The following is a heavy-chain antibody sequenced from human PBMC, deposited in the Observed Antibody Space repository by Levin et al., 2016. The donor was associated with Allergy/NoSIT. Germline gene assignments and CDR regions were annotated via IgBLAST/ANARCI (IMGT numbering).Heavy chain of an antibody. CDR2: IHHSGNT. Sequence: SETLSLTCAVSGDSITTPNWWSWVRQTPGKGLEWIGEIHHSGNTRYNPSLESRVTMSVDTSKNQFSLQLRSVTAADTAVYYCGREDQVEQGLTRPRVGWFDPWGQGTLVTVSS. J-gene: IGHJ5*02. V-gene: IGHV4-4*02. D-gene: IGHD6-6*01. CDR3: GREDQVEQGLTRPRVGWFDP. CDR1: GDSITTPNW.